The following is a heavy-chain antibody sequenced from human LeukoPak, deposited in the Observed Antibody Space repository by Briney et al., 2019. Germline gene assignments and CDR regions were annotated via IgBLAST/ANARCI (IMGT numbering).Heavy chain of an antibody. CDR1: GGSFSGYY. J-gene: IGHJ4*02. D-gene: IGHD5-18*01. CDR2: INHSGST. V-gene: IGHV4-34*01. Sequence: RSSETLSLTCAVYGGSFSGYYWSWIRQPPGKGLEWIGEINHSGSTNYNPSLKSRVTISVDTSKNQFSLKLSSVTAADTAVYYCARAVRGYSYGYVFDYWGQGTLVTVSS. CDR3: ARAVRGYSYGYVFDY.